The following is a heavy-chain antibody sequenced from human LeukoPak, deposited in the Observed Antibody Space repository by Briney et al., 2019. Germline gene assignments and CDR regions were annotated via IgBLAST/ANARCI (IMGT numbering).Heavy chain of an antibody. CDR1: GGTFSSYA. Sequence: SVKVSCKASGGTFSSYAISWVRQASGQGLEWMGGIIPIFGTANYAQKFQGRVTITADESTSTAYMELSSLRSEDTAVYYCARAFYGIAAAGADAFDIWGQGTMVTVSS. V-gene: IGHV1-69*13. CDR2: IIPIFGTA. J-gene: IGHJ3*02. D-gene: IGHD6-13*01. CDR3: ARAFYGIAAAGADAFDI.